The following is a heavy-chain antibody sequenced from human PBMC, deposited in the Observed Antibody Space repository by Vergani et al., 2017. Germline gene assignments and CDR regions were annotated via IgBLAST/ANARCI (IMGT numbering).Heavy chain of an antibody. CDR3: ARDRYDSSGYFVPVDD. V-gene: IGHV3-21*01. CDR1: GFTFSSYS. Sequence: EVQLVESGGGLVKPGGSLRLSCAASGFTFSSYSMNWVRPAPGKGLEWGSSISSSSSYIYYADSVKGRCTISRDNAMNSLYLQMNSLRAEDTAVYYCARDRYDSSGYFVPVDDWGQGTLVTVSS. D-gene: IGHD3-22*01. CDR2: ISSSSSYI. J-gene: IGHJ4*02.